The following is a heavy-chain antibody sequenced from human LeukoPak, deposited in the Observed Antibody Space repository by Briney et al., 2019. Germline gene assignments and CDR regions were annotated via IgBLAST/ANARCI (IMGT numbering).Heavy chain of an antibody. V-gene: IGHV3-53*01. Sequence: GGSLRLSCAASGFTVSSNYMSWVRQAPGKGLEWVSVIYSGGSTYYADSVKGRFTISRDNSKNTLYLQMNSLRAEDTAVYYCARDTYGDYDAFDIWGQGTMVTVSS. CDR2: IYSGGST. CDR3: ARDTYGDYDAFDI. J-gene: IGHJ3*02. CDR1: GFTVSSNY. D-gene: IGHD4-17*01.